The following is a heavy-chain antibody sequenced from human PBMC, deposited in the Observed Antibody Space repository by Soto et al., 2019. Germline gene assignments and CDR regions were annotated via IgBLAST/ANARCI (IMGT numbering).Heavy chain of an antibody. CDR3: ARDAYSSGWHGYYYYYGMDV. V-gene: IGHV3-7*03. CDR1: GFTFSSYW. D-gene: IGHD6-19*01. CDR2: IKQDGSEK. J-gene: IGHJ6*02. Sequence: GGSLRLSCAASGFTFSSYWMSWVRQAPGKGLEWVANIKQDGSEKYYVDSVKGRFTISRDNAKNSLYLQMNSLRAEDTAVYYCARDAYSSGWHGYYYYYGMDVWGQGTTVTVSS.